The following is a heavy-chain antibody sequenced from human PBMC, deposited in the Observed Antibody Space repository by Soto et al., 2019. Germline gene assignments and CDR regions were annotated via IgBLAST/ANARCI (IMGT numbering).Heavy chain of an antibody. J-gene: IGHJ4*02. D-gene: IGHD3-10*01. CDR1: GGSISRYW. Sequence: SETLSLTCIVSGGSISRYWWSWIRQPAGKGLEWIGRVYSSGTTDYNPSLNSRATMSVETSKNQFSLKLSSVTAADTAVYCCARDIGSYAYGEGYWGQGIQVTVSS. V-gene: IGHV4-4*07. CDR3: ARDIGSYAYGEGY. CDR2: VYSSGTT.